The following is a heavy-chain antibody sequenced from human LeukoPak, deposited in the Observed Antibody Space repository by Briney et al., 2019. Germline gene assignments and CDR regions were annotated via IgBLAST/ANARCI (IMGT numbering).Heavy chain of an antibody. J-gene: IGHJ1*01. Sequence: GGSLRLSCAASGFTSSSYWMSWVRQAPGKGLEWVANIKQDGSEKYYVDSVKGRFTISRDNAKNSLYLQMNSLRAEDTAVYYCARDPEYFQHWGQGTLVTASS. CDR3: ARDPEYFQH. CDR1: GFTSSSYW. CDR2: IKQDGSEK. V-gene: IGHV3-7*01.